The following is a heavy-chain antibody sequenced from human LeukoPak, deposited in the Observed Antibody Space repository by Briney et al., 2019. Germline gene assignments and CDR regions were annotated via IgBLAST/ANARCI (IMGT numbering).Heavy chain of an antibody. CDR3: ATEGGSGWYGHFDH. J-gene: IGHJ4*02. CDR1: GFSFSNAW. CDR2: IKSKTNGGTP. D-gene: IGHD6-19*01. V-gene: IGHV3-15*01. Sequence: GGSQRLSCVVSGFSFSNAWMTWVRQAPGKGLEWVGRIKSKTNGGTPDYAAPVKGRFTISRDDSKSTLYLQMNSLETEDTATYYCATEGGSGWYGHFDHWGRGTLVTVSS.